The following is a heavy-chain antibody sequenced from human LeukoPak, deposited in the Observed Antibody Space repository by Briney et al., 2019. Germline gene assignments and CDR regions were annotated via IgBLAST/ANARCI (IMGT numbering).Heavy chain of an antibody. CDR3: ARGGSGYDSFDY. CDR1: GGSISSYY. J-gene: IGHJ4*02. Sequence: SETLSLTCTVSGGSISSYYWSWIRQPPGKGLEWIGYISYSGNTNYNPSLKSRVTISLDTSKKQFSLKLSSVTAADTAIYYCARGGSGYDSFDYWGQGTLVTVSS. V-gene: IGHV4-59*01. D-gene: IGHD5-12*01. CDR2: ISYSGNT.